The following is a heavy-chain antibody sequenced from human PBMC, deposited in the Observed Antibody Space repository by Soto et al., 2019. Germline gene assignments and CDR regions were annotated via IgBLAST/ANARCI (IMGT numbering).Heavy chain of an antibody. CDR1: GGSVRDGSYY. Sequence: SETLSLTCTVSGGSVRDGSYYWAWLRQPPGKGLEWIGHIYHSGSTIYNPSLKSRVTISIDTSKSQFSLNLNSMAAADTAVYYCAGYNWNYYFDPWGQGTLVTVSS. J-gene: IGHJ5*02. V-gene: IGHV4-61*01. CDR2: IYHSGST. CDR3: AGYNWNYYFDP. D-gene: IGHD1-7*01.